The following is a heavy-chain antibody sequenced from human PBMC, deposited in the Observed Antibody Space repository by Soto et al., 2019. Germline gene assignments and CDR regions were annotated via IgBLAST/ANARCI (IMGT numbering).Heavy chain of an antibody. J-gene: IGHJ6*02. D-gene: IGHD3-3*01. CDR2: IYPGDSDT. Sequence: GESLKISCKGSGYSFTRYWIGWVRQMPGKGLEWMGIIYPGDSDTRYSPSFQGQVTISADKSISTAYLQWSSLKASDTAMYYCASGVVTQHYYYYSGMDVWGQGTTVTVSS. V-gene: IGHV5-51*01. CDR1: GYSFTRYW. CDR3: ASGVVTQHYYYYSGMDV.